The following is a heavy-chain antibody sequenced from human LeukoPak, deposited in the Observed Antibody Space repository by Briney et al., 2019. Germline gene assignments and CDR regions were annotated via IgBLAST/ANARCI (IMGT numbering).Heavy chain of an antibody. CDR2: ISSSSSSK. CDR3: ATDLDSSSWAF. Sequence: GGSLRLSCGASGFTFSFYSMNWVRRAPGKGLEWVSTISSSSSSKYYADSVKGRFTISRDNAKNSLYLQMNSLRVEDTAMYYCATDLDSSSWAFGGQGTLVTVSS. D-gene: IGHD6-13*01. J-gene: IGHJ4*02. CDR1: GFTFSFYS. V-gene: IGHV3-21*01.